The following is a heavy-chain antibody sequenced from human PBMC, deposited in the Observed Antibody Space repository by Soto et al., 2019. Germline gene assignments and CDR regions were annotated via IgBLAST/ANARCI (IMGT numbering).Heavy chain of an antibody. Sequence: SETLSLTCTVSGGSISSGDYYWSWIRQPPGKGLEWIGYIYYSGSTYYNPSLKSRVTISVDTSKNQFSLKLSSVTAADTAVYYCARDPLEFAVAGTDEAPHWGQGTLVTVSS. D-gene: IGHD6-19*01. CDR3: ARDPLEFAVAGTDEAPH. CDR2: IYYSGST. J-gene: IGHJ4*02. V-gene: IGHV4-30-4*01. CDR1: GGSISSGDYY.